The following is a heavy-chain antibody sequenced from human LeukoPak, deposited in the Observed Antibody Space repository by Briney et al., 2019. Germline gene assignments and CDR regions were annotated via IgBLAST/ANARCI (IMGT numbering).Heavy chain of an antibody. V-gene: IGHV3-30*18. Sequence: GGSLRLSCAASGFTFSSYGMHWVRQAPGKGLEWVAVISYDGSNKYYADSVKGRFTISRDNSKNTLYLRMNSLRAEDTAVYYCAKDALRGYDSSGGWFDPWGQGTLVTVSS. CDR3: AKDALRGYDSSGGWFDP. D-gene: IGHD3-22*01. CDR1: GFTFSSYG. CDR2: ISYDGSNK. J-gene: IGHJ5*02.